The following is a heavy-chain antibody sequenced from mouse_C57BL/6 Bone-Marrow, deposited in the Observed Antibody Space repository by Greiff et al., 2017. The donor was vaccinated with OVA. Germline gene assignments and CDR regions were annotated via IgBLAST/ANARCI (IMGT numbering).Heavy chain of an antibody. CDR2: IWSGGST. D-gene: IGHD1-1*01. V-gene: IGHV2-2*01. Sequence: VKLMESGPGLVQPSQSLSITCTVSGFSLTSYGVHWVRQSPGKGLEWLGVIWSGGSTDYNAAFISRLSISKDNSKSQVFFKMNSLQADDTAIYYCARNRDYYYGTFDYWGQGTTLTVSS. CDR1: GFSLTSYG. J-gene: IGHJ2*01. CDR3: ARNRDYYYGTFDY.